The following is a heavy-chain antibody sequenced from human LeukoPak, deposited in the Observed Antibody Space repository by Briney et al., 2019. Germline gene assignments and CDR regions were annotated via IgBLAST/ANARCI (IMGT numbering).Heavy chain of an antibody. V-gene: IGHV4-34*01. CDR1: GGTFSGYY. CDR2: INHSGST. CDR3: ARSRRGSSSWHYYYYYMDV. J-gene: IGHJ6*03. D-gene: IGHD6-13*01. Sequence: PSETLSLTCAVYGGTFSGYYWSWIRQPPGKGLEWIGEINHSGSTNYNPSLKSRVTISVDTSKNQFSLKLSSVTAADTAVYYCARSRRGSSSWHYYYYYMDVWGKGTTVTISS.